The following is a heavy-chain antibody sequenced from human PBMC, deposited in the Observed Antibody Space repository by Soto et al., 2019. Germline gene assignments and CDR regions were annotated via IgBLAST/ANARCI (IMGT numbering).Heavy chain of an antibody. V-gene: IGHV1-2*02. Sequence: ASVKVSCKASGYSLRGNYIHWVRQTPGQGLEWMGWINPNSSGTVYAQKFQGRITMTRDTSLTTVYMQLNRLTSDDSAVYYCERDWSIDRRDNSSMDVWGQGTTVTVSS. CDR3: ERDWSIDRRDNSSMDV. CDR1: GYSLRGNY. D-gene: IGHD1-1*01. J-gene: IGHJ6*02. CDR2: INPNSSGT.